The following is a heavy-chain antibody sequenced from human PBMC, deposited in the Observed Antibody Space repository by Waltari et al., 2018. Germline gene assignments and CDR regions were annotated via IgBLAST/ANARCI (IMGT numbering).Heavy chain of an antibody. CDR2: INPNSCGT. CDR1: GYTFTGYY. CDR3: ARDYGVATHADY. Sequence: QVQLVQSGAEVKKPGASVKVSCKASGYTFTGYYMHWVRQAPGQGLEWMGWINPNSCGTNYAQKFQGRVTMTRDTSISTAYMELSRLRSDDTAVYYCARDYGVATHADYWGQGTLVTVSS. J-gene: IGHJ4*02. V-gene: IGHV1-2*02. D-gene: IGHD5-12*01.